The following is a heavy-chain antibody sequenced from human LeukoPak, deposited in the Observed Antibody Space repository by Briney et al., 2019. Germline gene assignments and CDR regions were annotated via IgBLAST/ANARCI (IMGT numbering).Heavy chain of an antibody. V-gene: IGHV3-11*01. CDR1: GFTFSDDY. Sequence: SGGSLRLSCAASGFTFSDDYMSWIRQAPGKGLEWVSYISSSGSTIYYADSVKGRFTISRDNAKNSLYLQMNSLRAEDTAVYYCARDRSSGWYDPFDYWGQGTLVTVSS. J-gene: IGHJ4*02. CDR2: ISSSGSTI. D-gene: IGHD6-19*01. CDR3: ARDRSSGWYDPFDY.